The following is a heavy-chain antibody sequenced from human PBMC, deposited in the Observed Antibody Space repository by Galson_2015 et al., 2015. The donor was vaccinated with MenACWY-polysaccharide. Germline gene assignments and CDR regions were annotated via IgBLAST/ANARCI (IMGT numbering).Heavy chain of an antibody. CDR1: GGSITSWC. CDR2: VCSPGNT. Sequence: SETLSLTYSVSGGSITSWCYSWIRQSAGTGLEWIGRVCSPGNTKYNPSFESRVTMSLDTSKNQISLHLKSLTAADTAVFFCATGAGDFDHWGQGTRVTVSS. CDR3: ATGAGDFDH. V-gene: IGHV4-4*07. D-gene: IGHD4/OR15-4a*01. J-gene: IGHJ4*02.